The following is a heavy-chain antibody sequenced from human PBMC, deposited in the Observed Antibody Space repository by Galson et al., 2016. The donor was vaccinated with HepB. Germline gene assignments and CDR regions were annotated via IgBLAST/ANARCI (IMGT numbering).Heavy chain of an antibody. CDR3: ARGRDGYTLLMDY. D-gene: IGHD5-24*01. CDR2: INPNSGGT. Sequence: SVKVSCKASGYTFTDYYMHWMRQAPGQGLEWMGWINPNSGGTNYAQKFQGWVTMTRDTSISTAYMELSRLRSDDTAVYYCARGRDGYTLLMDYWGQGTLVTVSS. J-gene: IGHJ4*02. V-gene: IGHV1-2*04. CDR1: GYTFTDYY.